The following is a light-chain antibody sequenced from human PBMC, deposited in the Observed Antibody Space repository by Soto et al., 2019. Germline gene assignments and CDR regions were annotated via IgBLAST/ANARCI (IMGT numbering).Light chain of an antibody. CDR3: QQYNTAPRT. J-gene: IGKJ4*01. Sequence: DFQMTQSPSSLSSSVGDRVTITCRASQSFSTYLAWYQQKPGKVPKLLISGISTLQSGVPSRFSGSGYGTEFTLTISNLQPEDVATYYCQQYNTAPRTFGGGTKVDIK. V-gene: IGKV1-27*01. CDR2: GIS. CDR1: QSFSTY.